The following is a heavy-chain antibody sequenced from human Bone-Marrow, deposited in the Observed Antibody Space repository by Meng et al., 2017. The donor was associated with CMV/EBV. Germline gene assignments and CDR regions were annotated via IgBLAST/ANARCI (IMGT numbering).Heavy chain of an antibody. CDR2: INSDGSST. J-gene: IGHJ3*02. V-gene: IGHV3-74*01. CDR3: ARRGGRHPNYYDSSGYYYGNAFDI. D-gene: IGHD3-22*01. Sequence: GGSLRLSCAASGFTFSSYWMHWVRQAPGKGLVWVSRINSDGSSTSYADSVKGRFTISRDNAKNTLYLQMNSLRAEDTAVYYCARRGGRHPNYYDSSGYYYGNAFDIWGQATMVTVSS. CDR1: GFTFSSYW.